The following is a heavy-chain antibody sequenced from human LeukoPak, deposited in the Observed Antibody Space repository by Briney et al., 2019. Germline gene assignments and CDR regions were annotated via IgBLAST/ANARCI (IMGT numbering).Heavy chain of an antibody. J-gene: IGHJ4*02. CDR3: ARALYRGYYFDY. CDR1: GFTVSSYY. D-gene: IGHD3-16*01. Sequence: GWSLRLSCAVSGFTVSSYYMSWVRQAPGKGLEWVSFIYSGGSTYYADSVKGRFTISRDNSKNTLYPQMNSLRPEDTAVYYCARALYRGYYFDYWGQGTLVTVSS. V-gene: IGHV3-53*01. CDR2: IYSGGST.